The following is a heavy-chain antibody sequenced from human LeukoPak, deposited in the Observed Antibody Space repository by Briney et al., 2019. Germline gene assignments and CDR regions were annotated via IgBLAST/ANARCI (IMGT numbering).Heavy chain of an antibody. CDR3: ARRDTVAYCGGDCYSGHFDY. J-gene: IGHJ4*02. D-gene: IGHD2-21*02. V-gene: IGHV5-51*01. Sequence: GESLKISCKGSGYSFTSYWIGWVRQMPGKGLEWMGIIYPGDSDTRYSPSFQGQVTISADKSISTACLQWSSLKASDTAMYYCARRDTVAYCGGDCYSGHFDYWGQGTLVTVSS. CDR2: IYPGDSDT. CDR1: GYSFTSYW.